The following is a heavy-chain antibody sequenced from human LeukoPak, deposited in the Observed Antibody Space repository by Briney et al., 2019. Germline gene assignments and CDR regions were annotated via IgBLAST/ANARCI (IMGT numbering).Heavy chain of an antibody. V-gene: IGHV4-34*01. D-gene: IGHD3-22*01. CDR2: INHSGST. CDR1: GGSFSGYY. CDR3: ASSYDSSGYLMDY. Sequence: SETLSLTCAVYGGSFSGYYWSWIRQPPGKGLEWIGEINHSGSTNYNPSLKSRVTISVDTSKNQFSLKLSSVTAADTAVYYCASSYDSSGYLMDYWGQGTLVTVSS. J-gene: IGHJ4*02.